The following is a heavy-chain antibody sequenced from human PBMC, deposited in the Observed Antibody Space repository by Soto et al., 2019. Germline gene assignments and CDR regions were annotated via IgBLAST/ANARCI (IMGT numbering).Heavy chain of an antibody. CDR1: GGSISSGGYS. V-gene: IGHV4-30-2*01. D-gene: IGHD2-15*01. J-gene: IGHJ4*02. CDR2: IYHSGST. CDR3: ASSYCSGGSCYCDY. Sequence: SETLSLTCAVSGGSISSGGYSWSWIRQPPGKGLEWTGYIYHSGSTYYNPSLKSRVTISVDRSKNQFSLKLSSVTAADTAVYYCASSYCSGGSCYCDYWGQGTLVTVSS.